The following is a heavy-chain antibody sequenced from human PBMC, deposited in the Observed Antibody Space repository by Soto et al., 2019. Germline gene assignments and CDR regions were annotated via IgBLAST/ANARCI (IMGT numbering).Heavy chain of an antibody. V-gene: IGHV2-5*02. CDR2: IYWDDDK. CDR3: AHRLSYDYVWGSDRYIWFDP. CDR1: GFSLSTSGVG. J-gene: IGHJ5*02. D-gene: IGHD3-16*02. Sequence: QITLKESGPTLVKPTQTLTLTCTFSGFSLSTSGVGVGWIRQPPGKALEWLALIYWDDDKRYSPSLKSRITITKDTSKNQGVLTMTNVDPVDTATYYCAHRLSYDYVWGSDRYIWFDPWGQGTLVTVSS.